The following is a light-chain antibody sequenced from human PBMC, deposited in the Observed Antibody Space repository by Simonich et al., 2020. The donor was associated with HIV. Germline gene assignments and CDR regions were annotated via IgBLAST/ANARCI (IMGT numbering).Light chain of an antibody. CDR1: SSDVGGYNY. Sequence: QSALTQPVSVSGSPGQSITFSCTGTSSDVGGYNYVSWYQQHPGKAPKLMIFDVRKRPTGISHRFSGSKSGNTASLTISGLQAEDEADYYCSSYRSSGTLVFGGRTKLTVL. CDR2: DVR. CDR3: SSYRSSGTLV. J-gene: IGLJ3*02. V-gene: IGLV2-14*01.